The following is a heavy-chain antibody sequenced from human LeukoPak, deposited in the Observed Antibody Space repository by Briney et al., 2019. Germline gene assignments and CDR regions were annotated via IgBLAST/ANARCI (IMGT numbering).Heavy chain of an antibody. V-gene: IGHV3-7*01. J-gene: IGHJ4*02. Sequence: PGGSLRLACAPCALTLSISWMTWVRQTPGKGLEWVDNINTDGSEKNYVHSVKARFTVYRDNAENSLFLKVNRLRADDTALYFGARHLRSSLVDWGQGILVTVSS. CDR2: INTDGSEK. D-gene: IGHD3-3*02. CDR1: ALTLSISW. CDR3: ARHLRSSLVD.